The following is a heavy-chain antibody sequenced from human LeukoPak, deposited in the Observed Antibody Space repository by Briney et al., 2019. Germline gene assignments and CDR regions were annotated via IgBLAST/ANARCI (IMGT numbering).Heavy chain of an antibody. J-gene: IGHJ4*02. V-gene: IGHV4-39*01. Sequence: SETLSLTCGVSGGSISSSGYYWGWIRQPPGKGLEWVGSTHYSGTTHNNPSLKSRVTISGDTSQNQFSLKLSSVTAADTAVYYCARQHWGSGFYYDYWGPGTLVTVSS. CDR3: ARQHWGSGFYYDY. D-gene: IGHD3-22*01. CDR1: GGSISSSGYY. CDR2: THYSGTT.